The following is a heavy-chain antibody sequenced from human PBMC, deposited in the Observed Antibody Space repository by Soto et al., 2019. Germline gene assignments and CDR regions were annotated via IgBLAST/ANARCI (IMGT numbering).Heavy chain of an antibody. CDR2: VSYTGTT. CDR1: GGSMSSVGSY. D-gene: IGHD6-19*01. Sequence: QVQLQESGPGLVKPSQTLSLTCTVSGGSMSSVGSYWPWIRQHPGKGLEWIGYVSYTGTTHYNPSFKSRVPISVATSQNQFTLKLTSVTAADTAVYYCAREEAVRIERWSDPWGQGTQVTVSS. V-gene: IGHV4-31*03. J-gene: IGHJ5*02. CDR3: AREEAVRIERWSDP.